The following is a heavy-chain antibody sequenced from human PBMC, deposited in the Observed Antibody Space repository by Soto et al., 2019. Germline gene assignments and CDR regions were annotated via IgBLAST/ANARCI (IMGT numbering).Heavy chain of an antibody. D-gene: IGHD2-15*01. CDR1: GGSLSGSY. CDR3: ASPGYCSDGTCYPDY. J-gene: IGHJ4*02. CDR2: IHHSGST. V-gene: IGHV4-34*01. Sequence: QVQLQQWGAGLLKPSETLSLTCAVYGGSLSGSYWSWIRQPPGTGLEWIGEIHHSGSTYYNPSLKSRVTLSVDTSKNQCSLKLNSVTAADTAVYYCASPGYCSDGTCYPDYWGQGTLVTVSS.